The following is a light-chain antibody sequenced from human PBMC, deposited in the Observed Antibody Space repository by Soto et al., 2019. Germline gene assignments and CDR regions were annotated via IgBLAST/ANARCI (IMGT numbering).Light chain of an antibody. Sequence: EIVLTQSPATLSLSPGERATLSCRASQNVSSFLAWYQHKPGQAPRLLIYEASNRATGIPARFSGSGSGTDFTLTISSLEPEDFAIYYCQQRSNWPPYTFGQGTKLEI. CDR3: QQRSNWPPYT. CDR1: QNVSSF. V-gene: IGKV3-11*01. CDR2: EAS. J-gene: IGKJ2*01.